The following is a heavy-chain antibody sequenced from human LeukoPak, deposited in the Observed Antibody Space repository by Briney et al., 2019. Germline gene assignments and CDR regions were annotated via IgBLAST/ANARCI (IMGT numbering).Heavy chain of an antibody. CDR3: ARDLDGIDAFDI. D-gene: IGHD1-14*01. CDR2: ISPYDGNT. Sequence: ASVKVSCKASGLTFSNYGITWVRQAPGQGLEWVGWISPYDGNTNYAQKFQGRVTITADKSTSTAYMELSSLRSEDTAVYYCARDLDGIDAFDIWGQGTMVTVSS. V-gene: IGHV1-18*01. CDR1: GLTFSNYG. J-gene: IGHJ3*02.